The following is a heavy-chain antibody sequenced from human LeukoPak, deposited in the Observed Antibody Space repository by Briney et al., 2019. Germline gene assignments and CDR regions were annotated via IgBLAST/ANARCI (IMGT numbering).Heavy chain of an antibody. CDR1: GGTFSSYA. Sequence: GSSVKVSCKASGGTFSSYAISWVRQAPGQGLEWMGGIIPIFGTANYAQKFQGRVTITADKSTSTAYMELSSLRSEDTAVYYCARLRDSSGYYLGLDYWGQGTLVTVSS. D-gene: IGHD3-22*01. V-gene: IGHV1-69*06. CDR2: IIPIFGTA. J-gene: IGHJ4*02. CDR3: ARLRDSSGYYLGLDY.